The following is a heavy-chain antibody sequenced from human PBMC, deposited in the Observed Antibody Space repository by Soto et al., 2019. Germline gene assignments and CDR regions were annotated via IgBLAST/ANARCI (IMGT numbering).Heavy chain of an antibody. V-gene: IGHV1-69*13. CDR1: GGTFSSYA. CDR3: ARVERWRQLRSWFAP. J-gene: IGHJ5*02. Sequence: ASVKVSCKASGGTFSSYAISWVRQAPGQGLEWMGGIIPIFGTANYAQKFQGRVTITADESTSTAYMELSSLRSEDTAVYYCARVERWRQLRSWFAPWGQRTLVTVSS. D-gene: IGHD5-12*01. CDR2: IIPIFGTA.